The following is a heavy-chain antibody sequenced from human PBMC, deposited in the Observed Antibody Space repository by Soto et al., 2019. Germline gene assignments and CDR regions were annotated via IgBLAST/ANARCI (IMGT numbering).Heavy chain of an antibody. CDR1: GFTFSSYG. J-gene: IGHJ4*02. CDR2: ISYDGSNK. CDR3: ANLPSSGYYYVDY. D-gene: IGHD3-22*01. V-gene: IGHV3-30*18. Sequence: GGSLRLSCAASGFTFSSYGMHWVRQAPGKGLEWVAVISYDGSNKYYADSVKGRFTISRDNSKNTLYLQMNSLRAEDTAVYYCANLPSSGYYYVDYWGQGTLVTVSS.